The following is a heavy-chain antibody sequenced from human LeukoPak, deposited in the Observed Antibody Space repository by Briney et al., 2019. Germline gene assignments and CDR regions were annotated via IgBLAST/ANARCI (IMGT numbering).Heavy chain of an antibody. CDR1: VYTFTSYS. V-gene: IGHV1-18*01. CDR2: IRAYNGNT. Sequence: ASVKVSCEASVYTFTSYSISWVRQAPGQGLEWMGWIRAYNGNTNYAQYLQGRVTMTTDTSTSTAYMDLRSLRSDDTAVYYCARVTNYNILTGYYAPWYSGMDVWGQGTTVTVSS. CDR3: ARVTNYNILTGYYAPWYSGMDV. J-gene: IGHJ6*02. D-gene: IGHD3-9*01.